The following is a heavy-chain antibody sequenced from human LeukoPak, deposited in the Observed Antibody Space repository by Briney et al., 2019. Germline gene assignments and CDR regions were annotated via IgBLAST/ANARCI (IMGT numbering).Heavy chain of an antibody. V-gene: IGHV3-30*02. CDR1: GFTFSSYS. Sequence: GGSLRLSCAASGFTFSSYSMNWVRQAPGKGLEWVAVIWYDGSGKYYADSVKGRFTISRDNSKNTLYLQMNSLRAEDTAVYYCAKEMATTNSWGQGTLVTVSS. CDR2: IWYDGSGK. J-gene: IGHJ4*02. CDR3: AKEMATTNS. D-gene: IGHD1-26*01.